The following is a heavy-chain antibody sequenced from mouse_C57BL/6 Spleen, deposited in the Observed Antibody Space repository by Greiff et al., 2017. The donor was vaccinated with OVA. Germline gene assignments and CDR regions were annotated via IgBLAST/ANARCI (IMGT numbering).Heavy chain of an antibody. V-gene: IGHV1-80*01. J-gene: IGHJ4*01. D-gene: IGHD3-1*01. CDR1: GYAFSSYW. Sequence: VQLKESGAELVKPGASVKISCKASGYAFSSYWMNWVKQRPGKGLEWIGQIYPGDGDTNYNGKFKGKATLTADKSSSTAYMQLSSLTSEDSAVYFCARRGAHYYAMDYWGQGTSVTVSS. CDR3: ARRGAHYYAMDY. CDR2: IYPGDGDT.